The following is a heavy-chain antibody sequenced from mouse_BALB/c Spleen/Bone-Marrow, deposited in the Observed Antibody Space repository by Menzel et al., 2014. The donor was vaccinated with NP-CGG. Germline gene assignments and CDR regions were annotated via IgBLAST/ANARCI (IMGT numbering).Heavy chain of an antibody. CDR2: SRNKAKYYTT. D-gene: IGHD2-10*02. Sequence: EVQLQESGGGLVQPGDSLILSCATSGFTFSDFYMEWVRQPPGKGLEWIAASRNKAKYYTTEYSASVKGRFIVSRDTSQSVLYLQMNALRAEDTAIYYCARDVGYGNYFVYWGQGTLVTVSA. CDR3: ARDVGYGNYFVY. V-gene: IGHV7-1*02. CDR1: GFTFSDFY. J-gene: IGHJ3*01.